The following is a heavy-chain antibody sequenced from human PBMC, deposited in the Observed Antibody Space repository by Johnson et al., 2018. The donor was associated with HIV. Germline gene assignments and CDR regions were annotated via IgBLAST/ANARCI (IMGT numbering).Heavy chain of an antibody. D-gene: IGHD3-10*01. J-gene: IGHJ3*02. CDR1: GFSFDDYA. Sequence: VQLVESGGGLVQPGGSLRLSCAASGFSFDDYAMHWVRQAPGKGLEWVSGISWNSGRIGYADSVKGRFTISRDNAKNSLYLQMNSLRAEDTALYYCARGNYYGSGSYGAVDIWGQGTMVTVSS. CDR3: ARGNYYGSGSYGAVDI. V-gene: IGHV3-9*01. CDR2: ISWNSGRI.